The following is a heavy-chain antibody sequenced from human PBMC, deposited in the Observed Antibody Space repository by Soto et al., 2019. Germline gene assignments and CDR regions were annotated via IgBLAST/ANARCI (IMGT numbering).Heavy chain of an antibody. CDR2: IKQDGSET. Sequence: EVQLVESGGGLVQPGGSLRLFCVVSGFTFSSYWMNWVRQAPGKGLEWVANIKQDGSETHYVDSVKGRFTISRDNAKNSLYLQMNSLRAEDTAVYYCVRGTPTPGLDYWGQGTLVTVSS. J-gene: IGHJ4*02. V-gene: IGHV3-7*03. CDR3: VRGTPTPGLDY. D-gene: IGHD1-7*01. CDR1: GFTFSSYW.